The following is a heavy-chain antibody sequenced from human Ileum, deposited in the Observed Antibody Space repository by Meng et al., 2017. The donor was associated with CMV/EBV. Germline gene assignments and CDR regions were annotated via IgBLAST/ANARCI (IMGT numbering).Heavy chain of an antibody. CDR3: ARAAARGVPVDL. V-gene: IGHV4-4*07. D-gene: IGHD3-10*01. CDR1: GGSLTSYH. Sequence: HVQLTGSGPSLLPPSETLSPTCTATGGSLTSYHWTWIRQPAGKGLEWIGRIHPTGTTDDNPSLRSRVSMSLDKSKNQFSLKLTSVTAADTAVYYCARAAARGVPVDLWGQGTLVTISS. CDR2: IHPTGTT. J-gene: IGHJ5*02.